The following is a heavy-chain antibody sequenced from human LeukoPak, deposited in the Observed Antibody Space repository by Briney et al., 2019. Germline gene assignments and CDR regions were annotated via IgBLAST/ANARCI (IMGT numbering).Heavy chain of an antibody. Sequence: GGSLRLSCAASGFFVSNNYMSWVRQAPGKGLEWVSGIYSGGDTYYADSVKGRFTISRDNSKNTLYLQMNSLRAEDTAVYYCAKIPLVIVVVTYYFDYWGQGTLVTVSS. V-gene: IGHV3-53*01. CDR2: IYSGGDT. J-gene: IGHJ4*02. CDR3: AKIPLVIVVVTYYFDY. D-gene: IGHD3-22*01. CDR1: GFFVSNNY.